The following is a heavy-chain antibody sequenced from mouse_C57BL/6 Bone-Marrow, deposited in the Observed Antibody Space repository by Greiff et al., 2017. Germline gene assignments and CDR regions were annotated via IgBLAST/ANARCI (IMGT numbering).Heavy chain of an antibody. CDR2: IHPSDSDT. D-gene: IGHD1-1*01. J-gene: IGHJ2*01. CDR1: GYTFTSYW. Sequence: QVQLQQPGAELVKPGASVKVSCKASGYTFTSYWMHWVKQRPGQGLEWLGRIHPSDSDTNYNQTFKGKATLTVDKSSSTAYMQLSSLTSEDSAFYYCVIRITTDDYCCRGATLRVSS. CDR3: VIRITTDDY. V-gene: IGHV1-74*01.